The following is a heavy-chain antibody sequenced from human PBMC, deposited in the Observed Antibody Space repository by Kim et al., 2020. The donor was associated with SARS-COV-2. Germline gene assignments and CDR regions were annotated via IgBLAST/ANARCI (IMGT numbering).Heavy chain of an antibody. CDR3: AKVQAEARGGYYFDY. Sequence: GGSLRLSCAASGFTFSSYAMSWVRQAPGKGLEWVSAISGSGGSTYYADSVKGRFTISRDNSKNTLYLQMNSLRAEDTAVYYCAKVQAEARGGYYFDYWGQGTLVTVSS. CDR2: ISGSGGST. D-gene: IGHD3-10*01. J-gene: IGHJ4*02. CDR1: GFTFSSYA. V-gene: IGHV3-23*01.